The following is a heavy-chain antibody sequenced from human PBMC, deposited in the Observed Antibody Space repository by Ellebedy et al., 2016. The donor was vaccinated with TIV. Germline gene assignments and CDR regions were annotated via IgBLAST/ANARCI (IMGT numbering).Heavy chain of an antibody. CDR3: ARERYSRVELDY. Sequence: AASVKVSCKASGFSFTGYYIHWVRQAPGQRLEWMGWINAGNGNTKYSQKFQGRVTITRDTSASTAYMELSSLRSEDTAVYYCARERYSRVELDYWGQGTLVTVSS. D-gene: IGHD6-13*01. CDR1: GFSFTGYY. CDR2: INAGNGNT. V-gene: IGHV1-3*01. J-gene: IGHJ4*02.